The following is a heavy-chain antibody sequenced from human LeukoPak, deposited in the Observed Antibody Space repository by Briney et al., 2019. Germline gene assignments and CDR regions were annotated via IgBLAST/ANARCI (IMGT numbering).Heavy chain of an antibody. V-gene: IGHV3-21*01. Sequence: GGSLRLSCAASGFTFSSYSMNWVRQAPGKGLEWVSSISSSSSYIYYADSVKGRFTISRDNAKNSLYLQMNSLRAEDTAVYYCARAEGAVAVYFDYWGQGTLLTVSS. D-gene: IGHD6-19*01. CDR3: ARAEGAVAVYFDY. CDR1: GFTFSSYS. J-gene: IGHJ4*02. CDR2: ISSSSSYI.